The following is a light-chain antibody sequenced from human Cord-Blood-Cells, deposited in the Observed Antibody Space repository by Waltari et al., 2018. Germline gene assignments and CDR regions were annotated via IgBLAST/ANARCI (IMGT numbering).Light chain of an antibody. CDR1: SSDVGGYNS. CDR2: DVS. J-gene: IGLJ3*02. V-gene: IGLV2-14*01. Sequence: QSALTQPASVSGSPGQSITISCTGTSSDVGGYNSVSWYQQHPGKAPKLMIYDVSNRPAGFSNRFSGSKSSNTASLTIAGLQAEDEADYYCSSYTSSSWVFGGGTKLTVL. CDR3: SSYTSSSWV.